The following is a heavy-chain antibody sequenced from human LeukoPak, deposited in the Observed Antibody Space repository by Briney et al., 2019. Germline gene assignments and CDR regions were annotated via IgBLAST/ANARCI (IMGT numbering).Heavy chain of an antibody. CDR2: IYWNDYK. J-gene: IGHJ3*02. CDR1: GFSLSTSGVG. D-gene: IGHD4-17*01. CDR3: AHSGTVTTPHDAFDI. Sequence: SGPTLVNPTQTLTLTCTFSGFSLSTSGVGVGWIRQPPGKALEWLALIYWNDYKRYSPSLKSRLTITKDTSKNQVVLTMTNMDPVDTATYYCAHSGTVTTPHDAFDIWGQGTMVTVSS. V-gene: IGHV2-5*01.